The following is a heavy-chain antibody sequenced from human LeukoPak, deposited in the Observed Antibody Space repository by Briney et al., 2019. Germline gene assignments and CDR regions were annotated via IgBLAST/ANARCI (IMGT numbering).Heavy chain of an antibody. D-gene: IGHD3-22*01. V-gene: IGHV3-23*01. CDR1: GFTFSSAA. CDR2: ISSSGGST. Sequence: GGSLRLSCAASGFTFSSAAMSWVRQAPGKGLEWVSIISSSGGSTYYADSVKGRFIISRDNSKNTLYLQMNSLTAEDTAVYYCVRASYYDSTGYVKDNFDYWGQGTLVTVSS. CDR3: VRASYYDSTGYVKDNFDY. J-gene: IGHJ4*02.